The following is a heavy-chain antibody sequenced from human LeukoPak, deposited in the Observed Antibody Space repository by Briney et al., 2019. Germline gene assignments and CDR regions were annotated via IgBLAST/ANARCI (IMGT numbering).Heavy chain of an antibody. Sequence: GGSLRLSCAASGFTFSSYSMNWVRQAPGKGLEWVSYISSSSSTIYYADPVKGRFTISRDNAKNSLYLQMNSLRAEDTAVYYCARDRYDFWSGYDYWGQGTLVTVSS. CDR2: ISSSSSTI. V-gene: IGHV3-48*01. CDR1: GFTFSSYS. CDR3: ARDRYDFWSGYDY. J-gene: IGHJ4*02. D-gene: IGHD3-3*01.